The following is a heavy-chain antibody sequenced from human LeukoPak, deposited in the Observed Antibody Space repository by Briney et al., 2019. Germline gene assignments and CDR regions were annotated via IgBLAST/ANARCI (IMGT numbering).Heavy chain of an antibody. Sequence: GGSLRLSCAASGFTFSSYAVSWVRQAPGKGLEWVSSISGSGVSTYYADSVKGRFTISRDNSKNTLYLQMNSLRAEDTAVYYCAKPYYYDSSGLRTLDNWGQGTLVTVSS. J-gene: IGHJ4*02. D-gene: IGHD3-22*01. V-gene: IGHV3-23*01. CDR3: AKPYYYDSSGLRTLDN. CDR1: GFTFSSYA. CDR2: ISGSGVST.